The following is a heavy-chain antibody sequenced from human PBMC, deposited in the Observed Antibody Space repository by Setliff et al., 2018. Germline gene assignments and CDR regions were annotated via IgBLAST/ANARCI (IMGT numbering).Heavy chain of an antibody. CDR1: DYSITNNYY. CDR3: ARQPTGTYQWTFDS. V-gene: IGHV4-38-2*01. Sequence: SETLSLTCAVSDYSITNNYYRGWIRQAPGKGLEWIGTAHQSETTFYNPSLKGRVTMSVDTSKSQFSLKLNSVTATDTAVYYCARQPTGTYQWTFDSWAREPWSPSPQ. CDR2: AHQSETT. J-gene: IGHJ4*02. D-gene: IGHD1-26*01.